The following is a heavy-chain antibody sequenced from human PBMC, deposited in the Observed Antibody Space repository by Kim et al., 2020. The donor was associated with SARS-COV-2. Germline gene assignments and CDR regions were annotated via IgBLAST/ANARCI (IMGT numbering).Heavy chain of an antibody. J-gene: IGHJ6*02. Sequence: SETLSLICTVSGGSISSSSYYWGWIRQPPGKGLEWIGSIYYSGSTYYNPSLKSRVTISVDTSKNQFSLKLSSVTAADTAVYYCARTRSSSWYQLTDYYYGMDVWGQGTTVTVSS. CDR3: ARTRSSSWYQLTDYYYGMDV. CDR2: IYYSGST. D-gene: IGHD6-13*01. CDR1: GGSISSSSYY. V-gene: IGHV4-39*01.